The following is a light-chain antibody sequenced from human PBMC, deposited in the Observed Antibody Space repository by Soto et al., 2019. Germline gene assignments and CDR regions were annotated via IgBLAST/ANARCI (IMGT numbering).Light chain of an antibody. Sequence: AIQLTQSPSSLSASVGDRVTIACCASQGISSALAWYQQIPGKAPKLLIYDASRLHSGVPSRFSGSGSGTDFTLTISSLQPEDFATYYCQQFSLYPITFGPGTEVDVK. V-gene: IGKV1-13*02. J-gene: IGKJ3*01. CDR3: QQFSLYPIT. CDR2: DAS. CDR1: QGISSA.